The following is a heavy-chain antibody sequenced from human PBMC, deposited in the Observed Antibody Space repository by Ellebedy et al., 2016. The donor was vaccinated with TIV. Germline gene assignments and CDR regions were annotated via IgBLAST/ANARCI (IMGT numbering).Heavy chain of an antibody. CDR3: ARAPIYSGSYYRVDY. D-gene: IGHD1-26*01. CDR1: GYTFTGYY. Sequence: ASVKVSCKASGYTFTGYYIHWVRQAPGQGLEWMGWINPNSGGTNYAQKLQGRVTMTTDTSTSTAYMELRSLRSDDTAVYYCARAPIYSGSYYRVDYWGQGTLVTVSS. V-gene: IGHV1-2*02. J-gene: IGHJ4*02. CDR2: INPNSGGT.